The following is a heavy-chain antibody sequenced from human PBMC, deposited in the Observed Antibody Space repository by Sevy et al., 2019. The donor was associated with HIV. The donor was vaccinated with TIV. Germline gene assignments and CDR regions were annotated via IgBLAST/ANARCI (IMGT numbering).Heavy chain of an antibody. CDR3: ARDGGCSTTTCLLYFDS. CDR1: GFTFSNYY. Sequence: GGSLRLSCAASGFTFSNYYMNWVRQAPGKGLEWVSSISSRSTYIYYADSVKGRFTISRDNAKNSLNLQMNSLSPDDTAIYFCARDGGCSTTTCLLYFDSWGQGTLVTVSS. D-gene: IGHD2-2*01. CDR2: ISSRSTYI. V-gene: IGHV3-21*06. J-gene: IGHJ4*02.